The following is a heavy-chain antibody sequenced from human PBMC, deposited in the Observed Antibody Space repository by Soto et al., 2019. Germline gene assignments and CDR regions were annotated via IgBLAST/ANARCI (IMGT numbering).Heavy chain of an antibody. J-gene: IGHJ4*02. CDR2: IIPIFGTA. CDR1: GGTFSSYA. D-gene: IGHD6-13*01. CDR3: ARDLKNSSSWYYFDY. Sequence: SVKVSCKASGGTFSSYAISWVRQAPGQGLEWMGGIIPIFGTANYAQKFQGRVTITADKSTSTAYMELSSLRSEDTAVYYCARDLKNSSSWYYFDYWGQGTLVTVSS. V-gene: IGHV1-69*06.